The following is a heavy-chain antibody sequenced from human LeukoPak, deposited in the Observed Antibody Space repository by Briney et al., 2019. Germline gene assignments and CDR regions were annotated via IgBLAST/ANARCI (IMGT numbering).Heavy chain of an antibody. CDR2: MNPNIGKT. D-gene: IGHD2-15*01. J-gene: IGHJ5*02. Sequence: ASVKVSCKASGYTFTSYDINWVQQASGQELEWMGGMNPNIGKTGYAQKFQGRVTMSRDTSVTTAYMEMTNLRSEDTAIYYCVRSGFCSGATCSYQSSLGWFDPWGQGTLVIVSS. CDR3: VRSGFCSGATCSYQSSLGWFDP. V-gene: IGHV1-8*01. CDR1: GYTFTSYD.